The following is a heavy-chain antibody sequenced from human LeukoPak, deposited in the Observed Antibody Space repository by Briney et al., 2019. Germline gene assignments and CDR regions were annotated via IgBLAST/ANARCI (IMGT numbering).Heavy chain of an antibody. D-gene: IGHD6-6*01. CDR3: ARQVAARPFYDLLAINWFDP. V-gene: IGHV4-39*01. CDR2: INHSGST. Sequence: SETLSLTCTVSGGSISSSSYYWSWIRQPPGKGLEWIGEINHSGSTNYNPSLKSRVTISVDTSKNQFSLKLSSVTAADTAVYYCARQVAARPFYDLLAINWFDPWGQGTLVTVSS. J-gene: IGHJ5*02. CDR1: GGSISSSSYY.